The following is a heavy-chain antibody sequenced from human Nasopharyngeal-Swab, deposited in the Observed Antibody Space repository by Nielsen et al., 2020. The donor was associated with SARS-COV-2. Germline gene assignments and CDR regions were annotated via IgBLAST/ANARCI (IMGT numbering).Heavy chain of an antibody. CDR3: VSGVSDWSITIFGVVVSSFDY. Sequence: GESLKISCAASGFTFSNARMSWVRQAPGKGLEWVGRLKSKTDGGTTDYAAPVKGRFTISRDDSKNTLYLQMNSLKTEDTAVYYCVSGVSDWSITIFGVVVSSFDYWGQGTLVTVSS. CDR2: LKSKTDGGTT. CDR1: GFTFSNAR. D-gene: IGHD3-3*01. V-gene: IGHV3-15*01. J-gene: IGHJ4*02.